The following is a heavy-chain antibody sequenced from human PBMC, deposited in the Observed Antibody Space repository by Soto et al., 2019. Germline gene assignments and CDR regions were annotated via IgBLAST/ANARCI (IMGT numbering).Heavy chain of an antibody. CDR2: IIPIFGTA. CDR3: ARESRYCSGGSCYFLPGIDY. J-gene: IGHJ4*02. CDR1: GGTFSSYA. D-gene: IGHD2-15*01. V-gene: IGHV1-69*12. Sequence: QVQLVQSGAEVKKPGSSVKVSCKASGGTFSSYAISWVRQAPGQGLEWMGGIIPIFGTANYSQKFQGRVTITADESTSTAYMEVSSLRSEDTAVYSCARESRYCSGGSCYFLPGIDYSGQGTLVTVSS.